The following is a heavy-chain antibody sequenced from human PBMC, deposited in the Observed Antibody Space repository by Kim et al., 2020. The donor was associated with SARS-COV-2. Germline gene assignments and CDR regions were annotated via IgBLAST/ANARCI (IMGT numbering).Heavy chain of an antibody. Sequence: GGSLRLSCAASGFTVSSNYMSWVRQAPGKGLEWVSVIYSGGSTYYADSVKGRFTISRDNSKNTLYLQMNSLRAEDTAVYHCARGPVVPAAMVSGYYYYGMDVWGQGTTVTVSS. CDR2: IYSGGST. CDR1: GFTVSSNY. CDR3: ARGPVVPAAMVSGYYYYGMDV. J-gene: IGHJ6*02. D-gene: IGHD2-2*01. V-gene: IGHV3-53*01.